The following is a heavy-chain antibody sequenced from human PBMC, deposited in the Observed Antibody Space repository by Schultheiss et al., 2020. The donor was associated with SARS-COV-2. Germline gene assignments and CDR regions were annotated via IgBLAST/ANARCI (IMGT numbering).Heavy chain of an antibody. Sequence: GGSLRLSCKGSGYSFTSYWIGWVRQMPGKGLEWMGKTDSSDSYTKYNPSFQGHVTLSLDKSIDTGYLQWSSLEASDTAMYYCARGGGNWNGYWGQGTLVTVSS. J-gene: IGHJ4*02. CDR3: ARGGGNWNGY. V-gene: IGHV5-10-1*01. D-gene: IGHD1-1*01. CDR2: TDSSDSYT. CDR1: GYSFTSYW.